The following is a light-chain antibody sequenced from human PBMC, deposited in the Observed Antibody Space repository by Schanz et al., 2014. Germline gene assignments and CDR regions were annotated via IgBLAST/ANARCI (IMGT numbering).Light chain of an antibody. V-gene: IGKV3-11*01. CDR3: QQHANWLT. Sequence: EIVLTQSPATLSLSPGDRGTLSCRASQSISTDVAWYQQHPGQAPRLLIYHASNRATGIPDRFSGSGSGTDFTLTISSLEPEDFAIYYCQQHANWLTFGGGTKVEIK. CDR1: QSISTD. J-gene: IGKJ4*01. CDR2: HAS.